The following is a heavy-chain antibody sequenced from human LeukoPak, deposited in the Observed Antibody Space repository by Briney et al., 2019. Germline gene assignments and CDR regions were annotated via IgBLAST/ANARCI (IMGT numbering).Heavy chain of an antibody. J-gene: IGHJ4*02. V-gene: IGHV3-23*01. D-gene: IGHD2-15*01. CDR3: ARERCSGGSCYYFDY. Sequence: PGGSLRLSCAASGFTFSSYAMSWVRQAPGKGLEWVSAISGSGGSTYYADSVKGRFTISRDNSKNTLYLQMNSLRAEDTAVYYCARERCSGGSCYYFDYWGQGTLVTISS. CDR2: ISGSGGST. CDR1: GFTFSSYA.